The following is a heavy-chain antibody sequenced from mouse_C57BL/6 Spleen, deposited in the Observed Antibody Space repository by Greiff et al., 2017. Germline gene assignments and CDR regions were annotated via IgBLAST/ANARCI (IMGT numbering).Heavy chain of an antibody. V-gene: IGHV3-6*01. J-gene: IGHJ2*01. CDR3: ARRNYGSRGGYYFHT. Sequence: LLESGPGLAQPSQSLSLTCPLTSYSITSGYYWNWIRQFPGNKLEWMGYISYDGSNNYNPSLKNRISITRDTSKNQFFLTLNSVTTEDTATYYCARRNYGSRGGYYFHTRGQGATLTVS. CDR1: SYSITSGYY. D-gene: IGHD1-1*01. CDR2: ISYDGSN.